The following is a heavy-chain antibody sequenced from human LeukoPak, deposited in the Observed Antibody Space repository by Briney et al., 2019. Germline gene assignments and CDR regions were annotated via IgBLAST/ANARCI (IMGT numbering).Heavy chain of an antibody. CDR2: IKQDGSEK. J-gene: IGHJ4*02. Sequence: GVSLRLSCAASGVTFSSYWMSWVRQAPGKGLEWVANIKQDGSEKYYVDSVKGRFTISRDDAKNSLYLQMNSLRAEDTAVYYCAREGSYGDWGQGFDYWGQGTLVTVSS. CDR1: GVTFSSYW. D-gene: IGHD4-17*01. CDR3: AREGSYGDWGQGFDY. V-gene: IGHV3-7*01.